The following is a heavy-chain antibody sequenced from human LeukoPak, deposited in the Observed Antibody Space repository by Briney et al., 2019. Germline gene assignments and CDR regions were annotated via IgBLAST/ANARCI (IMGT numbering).Heavy chain of an antibody. CDR2: IYYSGST. V-gene: IGHV4-61*01. Sequence: PSETLSLTCTVSGGSVSSGSYYWRWIRQPPGKALEWIGYIYYSGSTRYNPSLKSRVTISADTSKNQFSLKVSSVTAADTAVYYCAREAGSSGSFDYWGQGTLVSVSS. CDR1: GGSVSSGSYY. D-gene: IGHD6-19*01. CDR3: AREAGSSGSFDY. J-gene: IGHJ4*02.